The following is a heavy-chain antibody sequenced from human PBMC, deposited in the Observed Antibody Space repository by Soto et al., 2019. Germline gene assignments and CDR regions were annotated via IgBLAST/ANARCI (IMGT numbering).Heavy chain of an antibody. CDR3: ARDLGHSLVSPYYFDY. CDR2: TYYRSKWYN. Sequence: SQTLSLTCAISGDSVSSNSAAWNWIRQSPSRGLEWPGRTYYRSKWYNDYAVSVKSRITINPDTSKNQFSLQLNSVTPEDTAVYYCARDLGHSLVSPYYFDYCGQGPLATVSS. CDR1: GDSVSSNSAA. V-gene: IGHV6-1*01. J-gene: IGHJ4*02. D-gene: IGHD2-21*01.